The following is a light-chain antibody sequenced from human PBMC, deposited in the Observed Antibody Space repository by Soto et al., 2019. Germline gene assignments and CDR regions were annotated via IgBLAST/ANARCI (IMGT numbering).Light chain of an antibody. CDR2: GAS. CDR3: QQYGSLSWT. J-gene: IGKJ1*01. CDR1: RMLDTNY. Sequence: EIVLTQSPGTRLFSPGERATPSSRAGRMLDTNYLAGYQQKPGQAPRIIIFGASGRATGIPDRFSGSGSGTDFTLTISRLEPEDFAVYYCQQYGSLSWTFGQGTKVEIK. V-gene: IGKV3-20*01.